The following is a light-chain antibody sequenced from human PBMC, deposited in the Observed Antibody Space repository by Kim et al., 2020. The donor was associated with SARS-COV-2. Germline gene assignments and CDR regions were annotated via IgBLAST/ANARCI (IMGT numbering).Light chain of an antibody. CDR1: QSVITF. CDR3: QQSYTFPYT. V-gene: IGKV1-39*01. J-gene: IGKJ2*01. Sequence: SASIGDRVIITCRASQSVITFLDWYQQGPGKGPKPLIYTASSLRSGVPSRFSGSGSGTDFTLTISSLQPEDFTTYYYQQSYTFPYTFGQGTKLEI. CDR2: TAS.